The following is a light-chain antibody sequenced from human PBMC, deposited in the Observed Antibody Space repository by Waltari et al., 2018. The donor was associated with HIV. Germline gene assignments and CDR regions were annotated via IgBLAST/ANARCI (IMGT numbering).Light chain of an antibody. V-gene: IGLV1-44*01. Sequence: QSVLTQPPSASGTPGQRVSISCSGSSSNIGSNTVHWYQQIPGTAPRLLLFINNQRPSGGLSRFSGSKSGTSASLAISWLQSEDEADYYCAAWDDRLSGYVFGTGTKVTV. CDR1: SSNIGSNT. CDR2: INN. CDR3: AAWDDRLSGYV. J-gene: IGLJ1*01.